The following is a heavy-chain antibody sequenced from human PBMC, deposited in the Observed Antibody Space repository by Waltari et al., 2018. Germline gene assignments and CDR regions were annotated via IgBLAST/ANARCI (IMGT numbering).Heavy chain of an antibody. J-gene: IGHJ4*02. CDR2: MNPNRGNT. CDR3: ASRIVGATYFDY. CDR1: GYTFTSYD. V-gene: IGHV1-8*03. Sequence: QVQLVQSGAEVKKPGASVKVSCKASGYTFTSYDINWVRQATGQGLEWMGWMNPNRGNTCYAQKFQGRVTITRNTSISTAYMELSSLRSEDTAVYYCASRIVGATYFDYWGQGTLVTVSS. D-gene: IGHD1-26*01.